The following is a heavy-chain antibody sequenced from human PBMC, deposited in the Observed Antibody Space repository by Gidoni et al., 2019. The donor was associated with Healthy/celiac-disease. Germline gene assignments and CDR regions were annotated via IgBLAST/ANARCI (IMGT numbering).Heavy chain of an antibody. CDR2: IYYSGST. V-gene: IGHV4-59*01. CDR3: ARTHFWSGYYMDY. D-gene: IGHD3-3*02. CDR1: GGSISSYY. Sequence: QVQLQESGPGLVKPSETLSLTCTVSGGSISSYYWSWIRQPPGKGLEWIGYIYYSGSTNYNPSLKSRVTISVDTSKNQFSLKLSSVTAADTAVYYCARTHFWSGYYMDYWGQGTLVTVSS. J-gene: IGHJ4*02.